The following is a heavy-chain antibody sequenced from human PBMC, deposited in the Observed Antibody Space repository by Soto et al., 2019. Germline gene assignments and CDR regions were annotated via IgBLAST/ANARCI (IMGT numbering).Heavy chain of an antibody. CDR2: IYYSGST. Sequence: QVQLQESGPGLVKPSETLSLTCSVSGGSVSSGGYYWSWIRQPPGKGLEWIGCIYYSGSTDYNPSLKSLVTMSLDKSKNQFSLKLNAVTAADTAVYFWARAGSYRYFDYWGQGTLVTVSS. CDR3: ARAGSYRYFDY. V-gene: IGHV4-61*08. J-gene: IGHJ4*02. CDR1: GGSVSSGGYY. D-gene: IGHD3-10*01.